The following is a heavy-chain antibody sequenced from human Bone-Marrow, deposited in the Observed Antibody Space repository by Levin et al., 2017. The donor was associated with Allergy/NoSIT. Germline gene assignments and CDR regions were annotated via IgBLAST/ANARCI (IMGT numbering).Heavy chain of an antibody. V-gene: IGHV1-2*02. CDR3: ASQLGGSGTH. J-gene: IGHJ4*02. Sequence: ASVKVSCKASGYNFTGYYMHWVRQAPGQGLEWMGWINPNSGGTNYAQKFQGRVTMTRDTSITTAYMELSILRSDDTAVFYCASQLGGSGTHWGQGTLVTVSS. D-gene: IGHD3-10*01. CDR2: INPNSGGT. CDR1: GYNFTGYY.